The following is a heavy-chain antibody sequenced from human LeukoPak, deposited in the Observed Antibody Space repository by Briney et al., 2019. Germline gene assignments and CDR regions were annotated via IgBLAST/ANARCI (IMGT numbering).Heavy chain of an antibody. J-gene: IGHJ4*02. CDR1: GGSISDNY. CDR2: ISYSWST. D-gene: IGHD5-24*01. V-gene: IGHV4-59*08. CDR3: ARSNGYNSVVWDC. Sequence: PSQTLSFTCTVSGGSISDNYWSWIRQPPAKGLEWIGYISYSWSTNYKPSLKSRVTISVDTSKSQFSLQLSSVTAADTAVYYCARSNGYNSVVWDCWGQGTLVTVSS.